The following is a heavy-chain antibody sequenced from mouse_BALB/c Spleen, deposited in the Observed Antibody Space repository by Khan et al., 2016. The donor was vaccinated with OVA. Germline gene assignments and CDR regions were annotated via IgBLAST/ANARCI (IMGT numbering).Heavy chain of an antibody. CDR3: ARYDYLVGDAMDY. V-gene: IGHV1S56*01. CDR1: GYTFRTFY. Sequence: QVQLKQSGPELVKPGASVRISCKASGYTFRTFYIHWLKQRPGQGLEWIGWVYPGNVNTKYNERFEGKATLTADKSSSTAYMHLSSLTSEDSAVYVCARYDYLVGDAMDYWGQGSSVTVSS. CDR2: VYPGNVNT. D-gene: IGHD2-4*01. J-gene: IGHJ4*01.